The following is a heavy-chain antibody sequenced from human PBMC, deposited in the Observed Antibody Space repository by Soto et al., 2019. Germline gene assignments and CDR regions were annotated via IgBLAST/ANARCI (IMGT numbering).Heavy chain of an antibody. CDR1: GVTFSSYG. J-gene: IGHJ4*02. D-gene: IGHD6-19*01. CDR2: ISYDGSNK. CDR3: AKDRGSGWFDY. Sequence: GGSLRHSCTASGVTFSSYGMHWVRQAPGKGLEWVAVISYDGSNKYYADSVKGRFTISRDNSKNTLYLQMNSLRAEDTAVYYCAKDRGSGWFDYWGQGTLVTVSS. V-gene: IGHV3-30*18.